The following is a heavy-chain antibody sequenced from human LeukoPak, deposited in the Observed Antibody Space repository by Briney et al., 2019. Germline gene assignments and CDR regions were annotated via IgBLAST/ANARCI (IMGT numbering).Heavy chain of an antibody. CDR1: GDSVSSNSAA. Sequence: SQTLSLTCAISGDSVSSNSAAWNWIRQSPSRGLEWLGRTYYRSKWYNGYAVSVKSRITIIPDTSKNQFSLQLNSVTPEDTAVYYCARAARPTSDTSGSYWYYFDCWGQGILVTVSS. J-gene: IGHJ4*02. CDR2: TYYRSKWYN. D-gene: IGHD3-22*01. V-gene: IGHV6-1*01. CDR3: ARAARPTSDTSGSYWYYFDC.